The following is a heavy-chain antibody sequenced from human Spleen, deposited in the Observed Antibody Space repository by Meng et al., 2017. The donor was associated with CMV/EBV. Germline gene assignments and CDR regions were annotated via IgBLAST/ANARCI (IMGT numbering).Heavy chain of an antibody. Sequence: SGPTLVKPTQTLTLTCTFSGFSLTTGGVAVGWIRQPPGKALEWLAHIYGNGDKYYSTSLKSRLIITKDTSRNQVVLAMTNVDPMATATYYCAHLDGTRWYYYDYWGQGTLVTVSS. CDR1: GFSLTTGGVA. J-gene: IGHJ4*02. D-gene: IGHD5-24*01. CDR3: AHLDGTRWYYYDY. CDR2: IYGNGDK. V-gene: IGHV2-5*01.